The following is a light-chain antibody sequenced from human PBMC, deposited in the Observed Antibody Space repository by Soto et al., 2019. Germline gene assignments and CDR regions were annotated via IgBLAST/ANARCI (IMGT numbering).Light chain of an antibody. Sequence: QAVVTQPPSVSGAPGQRVTISYTGSSSNLGAGYDVHWYQQRPGTAPTLLIFGNINRPSGVPDRFSGSKSGTSASLAITGLQAEDEGDYYCQSYDSTLSARYVFGTGTKVTVL. V-gene: IGLV1-40*01. CDR2: GNI. CDR1: SSNLGAGYD. CDR3: QSYDSTLSARYV. J-gene: IGLJ1*01.